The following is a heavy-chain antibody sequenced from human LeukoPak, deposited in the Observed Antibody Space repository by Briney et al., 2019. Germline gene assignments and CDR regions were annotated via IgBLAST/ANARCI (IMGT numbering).Heavy chain of an antibody. CDR2: IYDDDET. CDR3: ARDSAAGTDFYYFDY. CDR1: GFTITTNY. D-gene: IGHD6-19*01. J-gene: IGHJ4*02. Sequence: GGSLRLSCAASGFTITTNYMNWVRQAPGKGLEWVSVIYDDDETNYADSVKGRFTISRDNSKNTLYLQMNSLRADDTAVYYCARDSAAGTDFYYFDYWGQGTLVTVSS. V-gene: IGHV3-53*01.